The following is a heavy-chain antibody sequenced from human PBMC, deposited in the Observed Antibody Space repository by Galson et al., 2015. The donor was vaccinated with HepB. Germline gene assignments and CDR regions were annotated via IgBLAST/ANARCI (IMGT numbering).Heavy chain of an antibody. CDR3: ATNTPAAVMSASSMDV. V-gene: IGHV3-21*01. CDR2: MSSSTNYI. J-gene: IGHJ6*02. Sequence: SLRLSCAASGSILSSYSMNWVRQAPGKGLEWVSSMSSSTNYIYYADSVKGRFTVSIDNAKNSLFLQMNSLRAEDTAVYYCATNTPAAVMSASSMDVLGQWTWVTV. D-gene: IGHD2-2*01. CDR1: GSILSSYS.